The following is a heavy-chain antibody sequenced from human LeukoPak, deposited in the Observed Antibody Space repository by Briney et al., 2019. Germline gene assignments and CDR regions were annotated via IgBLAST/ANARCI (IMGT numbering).Heavy chain of an antibody. CDR3: ARRDGSQGWFDP. Sequence: KASETLSLTCTVSGGSISSSSYYWSWIRQPPGKGLEWIGSIYYSGSTYYNPSLKSRVTISVDTSKNQFSLKLSSVTAADTAVYYCARRDGSQGWFDPWGQGTLVTVSS. J-gene: IGHJ5*02. CDR1: GGSISSSSYY. V-gene: IGHV4-39*01. D-gene: IGHD1-26*01. CDR2: IYYSGST.